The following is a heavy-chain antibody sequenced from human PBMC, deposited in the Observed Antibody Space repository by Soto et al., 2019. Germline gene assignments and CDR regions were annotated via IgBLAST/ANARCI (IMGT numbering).Heavy chain of an antibody. V-gene: IGHV1-3*01. CDR3: ARDLGGYCGSPSCFPHNWSDP. D-gene: IGHD2-2*01. J-gene: IGHJ5*02. CDR1: GGTFSSYA. CDR2: INAGNGNT. Sequence: GASVKVSCKASGGTFSSYAISWVRQAPGQRLEWMGWINAGNGNTKYSQKFQGRVTITRDTSASTAYIELSSLRSEDTAVYYCARDLGGYCGSPSCFPHNWSDPCGKGTRATV.